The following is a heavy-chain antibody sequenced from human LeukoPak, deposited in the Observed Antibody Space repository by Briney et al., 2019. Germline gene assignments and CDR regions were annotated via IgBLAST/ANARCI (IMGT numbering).Heavy chain of an antibody. Sequence: GGSLRLSCAASGFTFSNAWMSWVRQAPGKGLEWVGRIKSKTDGGTTDYAAPGKGRFTISRDDSKNTLYLQMNSLKTEDTAVYYCTTIPLLWFGETNPDYWGQGTLVTVSS. D-gene: IGHD3-10*01. CDR1: GFTFSNAW. CDR2: IKSKTDGGTT. CDR3: TTIPLLWFGETNPDY. V-gene: IGHV3-15*01. J-gene: IGHJ4*02.